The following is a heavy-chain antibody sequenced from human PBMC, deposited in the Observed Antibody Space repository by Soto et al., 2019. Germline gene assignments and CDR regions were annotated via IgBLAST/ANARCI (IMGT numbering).Heavy chain of an antibody. Sequence: SETLSLTCTVSGGSISSSSYYWGWIRQPPGKGLEWIGSIYYSGSTYYNPSLKSRVTISVDTSKNQFSLKLSSVTAADTAVYYCASLAAAGTDYYYYYGMDVWGQGTTVTVSS. CDR1: GGSISSSSYY. J-gene: IGHJ6*02. CDR3: ASLAAAGTDYYYYYGMDV. V-gene: IGHV4-39*01. CDR2: IYYSGST. D-gene: IGHD6-13*01.